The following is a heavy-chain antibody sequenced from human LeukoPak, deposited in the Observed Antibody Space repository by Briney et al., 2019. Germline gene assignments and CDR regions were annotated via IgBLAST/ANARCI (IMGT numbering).Heavy chain of an antibody. Sequence: GGSLRLSCAASGFAFTTYWMHWVRQLPGKGLVWVSRINSDGTTIDYADAVKGRFTISRDNAKNTLCLEMNSLRAEDTAVYYCAPEGGYSYDYWGQGTLVTVSS. CDR2: INSDGTTI. V-gene: IGHV3-74*01. D-gene: IGHD5-18*01. J-gene: IGHJ4*02. CDR3: APEGGYSYDY. CDR1: GFAFTTYW.